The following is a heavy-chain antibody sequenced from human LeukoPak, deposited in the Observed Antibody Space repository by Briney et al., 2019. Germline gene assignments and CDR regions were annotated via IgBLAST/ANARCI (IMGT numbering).Heavy chain of an antibody. D-gene: IGHD5-24*01. CDR3: ARLPRRDGYNEGFFDY. V-gene: IGHV1-18*01. Sequence: ASVKVSCKASGYTFTSYGISWVRQAPGQGLEWMGWISAYNGNTNYAQKLQGRVTMTTDTSTSTAYMELRSLRSDDTAVYYCARLPRRDGYNEGFFDYWGQGTLVTVSS. CDR2: ISAYNGNT. J-gene: IGHJ4*02. CDR1: GYTFTSYG.